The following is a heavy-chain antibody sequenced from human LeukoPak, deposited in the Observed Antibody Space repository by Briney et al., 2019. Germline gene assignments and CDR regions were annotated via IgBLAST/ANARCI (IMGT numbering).Heavy chain of an antibody. D-gene: IGHD5-24*01. V-gene: IGHV4-34*01. CDR3: ARGQGVMATNIDY. Sequence: SETLSLTCAVYGGSFSGYYWSWIRQPPGNGLEWIGEINHSGSTNYNPSLRGRVTISVDTPKNQFSLKLSSVTAADTAVYYCARGQGVMATNIDYWGQGTLVTVSS. CDR1: GGSFSGYY. J-gene: IGHJ4*02. CDR2: INHSGST.